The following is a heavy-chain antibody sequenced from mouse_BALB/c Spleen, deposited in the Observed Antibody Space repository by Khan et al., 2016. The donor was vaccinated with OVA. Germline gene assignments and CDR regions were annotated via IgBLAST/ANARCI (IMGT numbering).Heavy chain of an antibody. D-gene: IGHD1-1*01. J-gene: IGHJ2*01. CDR1: GYSFTNYS. Sequence: EVQLQQSGPELVKPGASVRLSCKASGYSFTNYSMFWVKQSLGKSLEWIGYIDPYNGDTNYNQKFMGKATLTVDKSSSTAIMHLNSLTSEDSAVYYCALIYHYGSGFDYWGQGTTLTVSS. CDR2: IDPYNGDT. CDR3: ALIYHYGSGFDY. V-gene: IGHV1S135*01.